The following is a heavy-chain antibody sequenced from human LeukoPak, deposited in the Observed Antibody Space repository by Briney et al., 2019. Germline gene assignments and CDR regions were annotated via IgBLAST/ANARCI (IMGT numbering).Heavy chain of an antibody. D-gene: IGHD3-10*01. CDR2: IRSKAYGGTT. J-gene: IGHJ5*02. CDR3: AKDLYGSGSYYQGNWFDP. Sequence: PGGSLRLSCTASGFTFGDYAMSWVRQAPGKGLEWVGFIRSKAYGGTTEYAASVKGRFTISRDNSKNTLYLQMNSLRAEDTAVYYCAKDLYGSGSYYQGNWFDPWGQGTLVTVSS. CDR1: GFTFGDYA. V-gene: IGHV3-49*04.